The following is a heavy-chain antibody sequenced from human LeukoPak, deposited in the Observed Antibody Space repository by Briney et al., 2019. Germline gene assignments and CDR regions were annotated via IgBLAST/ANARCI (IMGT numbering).Heavy chain of an antibody. CDR3: AKAREVVVTD. J-gene: IGHJ4*02. V-gene: IGHV3-30*18. CDR2: RSYDGSNK. CDR1: GFTFSSYG. D-gene: IGHD2-21*02. Sequence: GGSLRLSCAASGFTFSSYGMRWGRQAPGKGLEWVAVRSYDGSNKYYADSVKGRFTISRDNSKNTLYLHMNSLRAEATAVYYCAKAREVVVTDWGQGTLVTVSS.